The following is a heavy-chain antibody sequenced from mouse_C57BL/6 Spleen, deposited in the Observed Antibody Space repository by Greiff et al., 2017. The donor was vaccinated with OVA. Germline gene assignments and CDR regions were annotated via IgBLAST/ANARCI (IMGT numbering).Heavy chain of an antibody. CDR1: GYTFTSYW. J-gene: IGHJ2*01. V-gene: IGHV1-64*01. D-gene: IGHD4-1*01. Sequence: VQLQQPGAELVKPGASVKLSCKASGYTFTSYWMHWVKQRPGQGLEWIGMIHPNSGSTNYNEKFKSKATLTVDKSSSTAYMQLSSLTSEDSAVYNCARSELGLDYYFDYWGQGTTLTVSS. CDR3: ARSELGLDYYFDY. CDR2: IHPNSGST.